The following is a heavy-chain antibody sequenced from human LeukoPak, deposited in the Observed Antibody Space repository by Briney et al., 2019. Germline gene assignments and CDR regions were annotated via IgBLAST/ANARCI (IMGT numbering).Heavy chain of an antibody. CDR1: GFTFSSYG. CDR2: ISYDGSNK. Sequence: GRSLGLSCAASGFTFSSYGMHWVRQAPGKGLEWVAVISYDGSNKYYADSVKGRFTISRDNSKNTLYLQMNSLRAEDTAVYYGWRDQLDQSSGYSLTLDYWGQGTLVTVSS. V-gene: IGHV3-30*03. J-gene: IGHJ4*02. D-gene: IGHD3-22*01. CDR3: WRDQLDQSSGYSLTLDY.